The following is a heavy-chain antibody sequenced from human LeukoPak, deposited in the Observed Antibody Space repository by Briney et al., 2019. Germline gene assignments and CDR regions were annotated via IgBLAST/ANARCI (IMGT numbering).Heavy chain of an antibody. CDR3: ARGGIDSGWFDP. CDR1: GGSFSGYY. V-gene: IGHV4-34*01. CDR2: INHSGST. Sequence: SETLSLTCAVYGGSFSGYYWSWIRQPPGKGLEWIGEINHSGSTNCNPSLKSRVTISVDTSKNQFSLKLSSVTAADTAVYYCARGGIDSGWFDPWGQGTLVTVSS. D-gene: IGHD6-25*01. J-gene: IGHJ5*02.